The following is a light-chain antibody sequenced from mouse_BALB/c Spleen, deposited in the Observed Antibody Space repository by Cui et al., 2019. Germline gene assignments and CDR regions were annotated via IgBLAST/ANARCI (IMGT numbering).Light chain of an antibody. J-gene: IGKJ4*01. CDR3: QQYSSYPLT. Sequence: DIVMTQSQKFMSTSVGDRVSITCKASQNVGTAVAWYQQKPGQSPKLLIYSASNRYTGVPERFTGSGSGTDFTLTISNMQSEDLADYFCQQYSSYPLTFGSGTKLEIK. CDR1: QNVGTA. V-gene: IGKV6-13*01. CDR2: SAS.